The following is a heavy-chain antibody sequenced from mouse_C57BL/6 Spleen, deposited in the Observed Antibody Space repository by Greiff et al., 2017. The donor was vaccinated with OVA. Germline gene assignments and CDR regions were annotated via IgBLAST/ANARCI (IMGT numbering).Heavy chain of an antibody. CDR3: AREGYYGNYGGWFAY. Sequence: QVQLQQSGAELVKPGASVKISCKASGYAFSSYWMNWVKQRPGKGLEWIGQIYPGDGDTNYNGKFKGKSTLTAAKSSSTAYMNLSRLTSEDSAVYFCAREGYYGNYGGWFAYWGQGTLVTVSA. D-gene: IGHD2-1*01. CDR1: GYAFSSYW. J-gene: IGHJ3*01. CDR2: IYPGDGDT. V-gene: IGHV1-80*01.